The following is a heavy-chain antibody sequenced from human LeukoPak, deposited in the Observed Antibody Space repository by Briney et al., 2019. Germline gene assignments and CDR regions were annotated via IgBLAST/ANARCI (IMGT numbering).Heavy chain of an antibody. CDR2: FDPEDGET. CDR1: GYTLTELS. D-gene: IGHD7-27*01. CDR3: ATDTNWGVPKSPNDAFDI. Sequence: ASVKVSCKVSGYTLTELSMHWVRQAPGKGLEWMGGFDPEDGETIYAQKFQGRVTMTEDTSTDTAYMELSSLRSEDTAVYYCATDTNWGVPKSPNDAFDIWGQGTMVTVSS. V-gene: IGHV1-24*01. J-gene: IGHJ3*02.